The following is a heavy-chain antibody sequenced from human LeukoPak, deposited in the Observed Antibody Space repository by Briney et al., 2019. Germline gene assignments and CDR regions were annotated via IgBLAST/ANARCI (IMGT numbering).Heavy chain of an antibody. CDR3: ARDGDYGDFDY. CDR1: GGSISSYY. J-gene: IGHJ4*02. CDR2: IYYSGST. Sequence: SVTLSLTCTVSGGSISSYYWSWIRQPPGKGLEWIGYIYYSGSTNYNPSLKSRVTISVDTSKNQFSLKLSSVTAADTAVYYCARDGDYGDFDYWGQGTLVTVSS. D-gene: IGHD4-17*01. V-gene: IGHV4-59*01.